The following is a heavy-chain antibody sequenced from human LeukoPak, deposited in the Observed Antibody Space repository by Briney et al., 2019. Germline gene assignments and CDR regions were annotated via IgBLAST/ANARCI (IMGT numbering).Heavy chain of an antibody. CDR3: AKFGTMVRGLILTSHFDY. CDR1: GFTFSSYA. V-gene: IGHV3-30*18. Sequence: GGSLRLSCAASGFTFSSYAMTWVRQAPGKGPEWVAVISYDGDTQYYADSVKGRFTISRDNSKNTLYLQMNSLRVEDTAVYYCAKFGTMVRGLILTSHFDYWGQGTLVTVSS. D-gene: IGHD3-10*01. J-gene: IGHJ4*02. CDR2: ISYDGDTQ.